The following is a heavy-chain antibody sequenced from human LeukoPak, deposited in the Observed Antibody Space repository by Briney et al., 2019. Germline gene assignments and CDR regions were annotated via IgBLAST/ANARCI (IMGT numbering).Heavy chain of an antibody. V-gene: IGHV4-39*01. CDR3: ARRSTVAGRGRFDP. D-gene: IGHD6-19*01. CDR1: GGSIRSSSYY. Sequence: SETLSLTCNVSGGSIRSSSYYWGWIRPPPGKGLEWIGSVHYSGSTYDNPSLKSRVTISVDTSKNQFSLKLISVTAADTAVYYCARRSTVAGRGRFDPWGQGTLVTVSS. J-gene: IGHJ5*02. CDR2: VHYSGST.